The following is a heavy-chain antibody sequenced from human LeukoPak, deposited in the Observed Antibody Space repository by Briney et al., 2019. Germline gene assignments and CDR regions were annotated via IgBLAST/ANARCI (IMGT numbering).Heavy chain of an antibody. Sequence: ASVKVSCKASGYTFTGYYMHWVRQAPGQGLEWVGRINPNSGGTNYAQKFQGRVTMTRDTSISTAYVELNTLRSDDTAVYYCAREDGFCSSSSCYNDYWGQGTLVTVSS. V-gene: IGHV1-2*06. D-gene: IGHD2-2*02. CDR2: INPNSGGT. CDR1: GYTFTGYY. J-gene: IGHJ4*02. CDR3: AREDGFCSSSSCYNDY.